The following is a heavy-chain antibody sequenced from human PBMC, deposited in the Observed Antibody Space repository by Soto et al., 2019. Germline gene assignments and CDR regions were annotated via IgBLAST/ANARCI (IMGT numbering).Heavy chain of an antibody. CDR1: GGSISSGGYY. CDR2: IYYSVST. V-gene: IGHV4-31*03. CDR3: ARHGYDYGSGSYKPTPPYYYGMDV. Sequence: SETLSLTCTVSGGSISSGGYYWSWIRQHPGKGLEWIGYIYYSVSTYYNPSLKSRVTISVDTSKNQFSLKLSSVTVADTAVYYRARHGYDYGSGSYKPTPPYYYGMDVWGQGTTVTASS. J-gene: IGHJ6*02. D-gene: IGHD3-10*01.